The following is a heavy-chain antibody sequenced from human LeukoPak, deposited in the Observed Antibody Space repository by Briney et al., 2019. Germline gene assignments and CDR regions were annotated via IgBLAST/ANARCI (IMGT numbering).Heavy chain of an antibody. Sequence: PGGSLRLSCAASGFTFNTYARTWVRQAPGKGLEWVSVISGSSGSTYYADSVKGRFTMSRYNSKNTLFLQINSLRAEDTAVYYCAKALLSDPRTLDYFDYWGQEPWSPSPQ. CDR2: ISGSSGST. CDR3: AKALLSDPRTLDYFDY. J-gene: IGHJ4*01. CDR1: GFTFNTYA. D-gene: IGHD1-1*01. V-gene: IGHV3-23*01.